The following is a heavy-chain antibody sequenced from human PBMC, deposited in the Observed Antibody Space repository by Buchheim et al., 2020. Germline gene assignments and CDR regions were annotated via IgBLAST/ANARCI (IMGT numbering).Heavy chain of an antibody. J-gene: IGHJ4*02. D-gene: IGHD6-13*01. CDR2: ISSSGRTI. V-gene: IGHV3-48*03. CDR3: ARGSYSSSCVDY. Sequence: EVQLVESGGGLVQPGGSLRLTCAASGFTLSSYEMNWVRQAPGKGLEWVSYISSSGRTIFYADSMKGRFTISRDNAKKSLYLQMNSLRVEDTAVYYCARGSYSSSCVDYWGQGTL. CDR1: GFTLSSYE.